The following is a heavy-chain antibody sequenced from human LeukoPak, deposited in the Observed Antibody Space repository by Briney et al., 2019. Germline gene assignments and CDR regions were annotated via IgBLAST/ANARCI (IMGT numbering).Heavy chain of an antibody. D-gene: IGHD6-19*01. Sequence: GASVKVSCKASGYTFISYYIHWVRQAPGQGLEWMGIINPNGGVTSNAQNFQGRVTMTRDTSTSTVYMELSSLRSEDTAVYYCARGGSSYDKWGQGTLVTVSS. J-gene: IGHJ4*02. CDR3: ARGGSSYDK. V-gene: IGHV1-46*01. CDR1: GYTFISYY. CDR2: INPNGGVT.